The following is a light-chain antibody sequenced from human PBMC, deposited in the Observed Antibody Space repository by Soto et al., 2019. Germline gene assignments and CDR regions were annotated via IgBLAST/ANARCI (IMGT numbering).Light chain of an antibody. Sequence: QSALTQPASVSGCPGQSITISCTGTSSDVGGYNYVSWYQQHQGKAPTLMIYDVSNRPSGVANRFSGSKSGNTASLTISGLQAEDEADYYCSSSTSSSTPHYVFGTGTKLTVL. CDR3: SSSTSSSTPHYV. J-gene: IGLJ1*01. CDR2: DVS. CDR1: SSDVGGYNY. V-gene: IGLV2-14*01.